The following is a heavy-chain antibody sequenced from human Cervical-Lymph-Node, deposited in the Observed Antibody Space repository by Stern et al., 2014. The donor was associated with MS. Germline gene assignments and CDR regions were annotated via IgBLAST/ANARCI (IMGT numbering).Heavy chain of an antibody. CDR2: TYYRSKWYN. CDR3: ERGLERPPGGLDVFDI. CDR1: GDSVSSNSAA. Sequence: QVQLQQSGPGLVKPSQTLSLTCAISGDSVSSNSAAWNWIRQSPSRGLEWLGRTYYRSKWYNDYAVSVKSRITINPDPSKNHFPRQLTSVPPENPAVYYWERGLERPPGGLDVFDIGGQGTMVTVSS. J-gene: IGHJ3*02. V-gene: IGHV6-1*01. D-gene: IGHD1-1*01.